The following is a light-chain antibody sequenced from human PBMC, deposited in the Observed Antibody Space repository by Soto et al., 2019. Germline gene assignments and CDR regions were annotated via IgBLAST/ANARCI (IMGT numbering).Light chain of an antibody. Sequence: QSALTQPASVSGSPGQSITISCTGANSDVGGYNYVSWYQQHPGKVPKLLIYGVTYRASGVSHRFSGSKSGNTASLTISGLQAEDEADYYCSSYTSGTTLVVFGGGTKVTVL. CDR3: SSYTSGTTLVV. J-gene: IGLJ2*01. V-gene: IGLV2-14*03. CDR1: NSDVGGYNY. CDR2: GVT.